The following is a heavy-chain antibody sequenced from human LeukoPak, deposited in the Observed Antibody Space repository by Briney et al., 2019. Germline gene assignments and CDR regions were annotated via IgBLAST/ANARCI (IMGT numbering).Heavy chain of an antibody. CDR3: ARDEWLAAAGNWFDP. D-gene: IGHD6-13*01. V-gene: IGHV1-69*05. Sequence: SVKVSCKASGGTFSSYAISWVRQAPGQGLEWMGRIIPIFGTANYAQKFQGRVAITTDESTSTAYMELSSLRSEDTAVYYCARDEWLAAAGNWFDPWGQGTLVTVSS. CDR1: GGTFSSYA. CDR2: IIPIFGTA. J-gene: IGHJ5*02.